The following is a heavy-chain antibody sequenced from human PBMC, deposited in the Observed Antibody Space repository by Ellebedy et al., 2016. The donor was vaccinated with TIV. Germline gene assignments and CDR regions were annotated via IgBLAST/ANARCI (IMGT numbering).Heavy chain of an antibody. V-gene: IGHV1-69*04. D-gene: IGHD6-19*01. CDR3: ARRTSSGWDY. CDR1: GGTFSSYA. J-gene: IGHJ4*02. Sequence: SVKVSCXASGGTFSSYAISWVRQAPGQGLEWMGRIIPILGIANYAQKLQGRVTMTTDTSTSTAYMELRSLRSDDTAVYYCARRTSSGWDYWGQGTLVTVSS. CDR2: IIPILGIA.